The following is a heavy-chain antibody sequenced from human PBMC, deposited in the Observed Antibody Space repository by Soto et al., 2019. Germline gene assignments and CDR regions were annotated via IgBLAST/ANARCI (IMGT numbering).Heavy chain of an antibody. CDR1: GFTFNRYS. Sequence: PGGSLRLSCAASGFTFNRYSMNWVRQAPGKGLEWVSSISSSSNYIYYADSVKGRFTISRDNAKNSLYLQMNSLRAEDTAIYYCARDRLGIPGSPWGQGTLVTVSS. CDR3: ARDRLGIPGSP. J-gene: IGHJ5*02. V-gene: IGHV3-21*01. D-gene: IGHD3-16*01. CDR2: ISSSSNYI.